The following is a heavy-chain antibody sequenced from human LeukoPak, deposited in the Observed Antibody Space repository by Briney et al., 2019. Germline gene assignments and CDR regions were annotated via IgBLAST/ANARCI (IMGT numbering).Heavy chain of an antibody. V-gene: IGHV3-13*01. CDR1: GFTLGGHD. Sequence: GGSLRLSCTASGFTLGGHDMHWVRRTTGDGLEWVAAVSAGHHAFYAGSVKGRFTVSGEDAKNSLYLQMNSLRAGDTAVYYCVREARGYHYTYFDYWGQGSLVTVSS. D-gene: IGHD5-18*01. J-gene: IGHJ4*02. CDR2: VSAGHHA. CDR3: VREARGYHYTYFDY.